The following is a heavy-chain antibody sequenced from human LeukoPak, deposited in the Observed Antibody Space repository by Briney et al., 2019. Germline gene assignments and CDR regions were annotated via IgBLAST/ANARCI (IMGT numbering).Heavy chain of an antibody. J-gene: IGHJ4*02. CDR3: AQTGYSSSWYLGY. D-gene: IGHD6-13*01. CDR1: GGTFSSYA. CDR2: IIPIFGTA. Sequence: SVKVSCKASGGTFSSYAISWVRQAPGQGLEWMGGIIPIFGTANYAQKFQGRVTITADESTSTAYMELSSLRSEDTAVYYCAQTGYSSSWYLGYWGQGTLVTVSS. V-gene: IGHV1-69*13.